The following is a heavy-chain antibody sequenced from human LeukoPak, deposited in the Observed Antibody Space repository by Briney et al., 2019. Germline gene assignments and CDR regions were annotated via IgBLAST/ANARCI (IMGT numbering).Heavy chain of an antibody. V-gene: IGHV4-34*01. D-gene: IGHD3-22*01. CDR2: INHSGST. CDR1: GGSFSGYY. Sequence: SETLSLTCAVYGGSFSGYYWSWIRQPPGKGLEWIGEINHSGSTNYNPSLKSRVTISVDTSKNQFSLKLSSVTAADTAVYYCARSRVGSYYYDSSGYVDYWGQGTLVTVS. CDR3: ARSRVGSYYYDSSGYVDY. J-gene: IGHJ4*02.